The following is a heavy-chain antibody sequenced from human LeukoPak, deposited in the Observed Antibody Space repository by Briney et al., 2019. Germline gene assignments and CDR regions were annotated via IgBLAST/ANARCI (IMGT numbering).Heavy chain of an antibody. CDR2: ISSSGSYI. Sequence: GGSLRLSCSASRFTFSNYKMNWLRQAPGKGLESVSSISSSGSYIYYADSVKGRFTISRDNAKNSLYLQMNSLRGEDAALYYCASSVTVTPDAFDIWGQGTMVTVSS. CDR1: RFTFSNYK. V-gene: IGHV3-21*01. J-gene: IGHJ3*02. D-gene: IGHD4-17*01. CDR3: ASSVTVTPDAFDI.